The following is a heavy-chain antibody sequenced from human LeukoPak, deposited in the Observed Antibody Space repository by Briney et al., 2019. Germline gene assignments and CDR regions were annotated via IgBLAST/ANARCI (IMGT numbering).Heavy chain of an antibody. Sequence: RGGSLRLSCAASGFTFSSYGMHWVRQAPGKGLEWVAVIWYDGSNKNYADSVKGRFTISRDNSKNTVYLQMNSLRAEDMAVYYCARDDCSGGSCYPDYWGQGALVSASS. CDR3: ARDDCSGGSCYPDY. D-gene: IGHD2-15*01. J-gene: IGHJ4*02. CDR2: IWYDGSNK. V-gene: IGHV3-33*01. CDR1: GFTFSSYG.